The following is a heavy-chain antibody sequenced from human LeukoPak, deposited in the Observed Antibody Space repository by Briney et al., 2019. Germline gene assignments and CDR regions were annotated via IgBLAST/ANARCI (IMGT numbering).Heavy chain of an antibody. CDR1: GFTFSSYV. J-gene: IGHJ5*02. CDR2: ISYDGSNE. D-gene: IGHD6-13*01. CDR3: ARELAPNWFDP. Sequence: PGGSLRLSCAASGFTFSSYVMHWVRQAPGKGLEWVAIISYDGSNEYYADSVKGRFTISRDNSKNTLYLQMNSLRAEDTAVYYCARELAPNWFDPWGQGTLVTVSS. V-gene: IGHV3-30*04.